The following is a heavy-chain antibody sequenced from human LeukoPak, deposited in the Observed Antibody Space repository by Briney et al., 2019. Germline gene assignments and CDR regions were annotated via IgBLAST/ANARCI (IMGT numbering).Heavy chain of an antibody. CDR1: GFTFDDYG. D-gene: IGHD3-22*01. J-gene: IGHJ4*02. Sequence: GGSLRLSCAASGFTFDDYGMSWVRQAPGKGLEWVSGINWNGGSTGYADSVKGRFTISRDNAKNSLYLQMNSLRAEDTALYHCARDRDYYDSSGYHDYWGQGTLVTASS. CDR3: ARDRDYYDSSGYHDY. V-gene: IGHV3-20*01. CDR2: INWNGGST.